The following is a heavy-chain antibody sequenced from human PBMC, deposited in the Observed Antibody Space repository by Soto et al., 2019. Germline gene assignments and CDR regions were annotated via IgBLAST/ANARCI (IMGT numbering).Heavy chain of an antibody. CDR3: AAEGIYSGYDFAFDI. D-gene: IGHD5-12*01. Sequence: SVKVSCKASGFTFTSSAMQWVRQARGQRLEWIGWIVVGSGNTNYAQKFQERVTITRDMSSSTAYMELSSLRSEDTAVYYCAAEGIYSGYDFAFDIWGQGTMVTVSS. CDR1: GFTFTSSA. V-gene: IGHV1-58*02. CDR2: IVVGSGNT. J-gene: IGHJ3*02.